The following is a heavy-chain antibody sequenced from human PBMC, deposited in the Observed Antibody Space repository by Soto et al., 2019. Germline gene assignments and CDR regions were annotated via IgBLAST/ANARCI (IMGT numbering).Heavy chain of an antibody. V-gene: IGHV3-30-3*01. CDR3: ARDERGSGSYYPYYYGMDV. CDR2: ISYDGSNK. CDR1: GFTFSSYA. Sequence: GGSLRLSCAASGFTFSSYAMHWVRQAPGKGLEWVAVISYDGSNKYYADSVKGRFTISRDNSKNTLYLQMNSLRAEDTAVYYCARDERGSGSYYPYYYGMDVWGQGTTVTVSS. D-gene: IGHD3-10*01. J-gene: IGHJ6*02.